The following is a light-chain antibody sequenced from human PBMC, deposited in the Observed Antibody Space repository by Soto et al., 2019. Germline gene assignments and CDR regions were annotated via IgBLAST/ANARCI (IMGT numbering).Light chain of an antibody. V-gene: IGLV1-40*01. CDR1: SSNIGAGYD. CDR3: QSYDGSLSGYV. Sequence: QSVLTQPPPVSGAPGQRVTISCTGSSSNIGAGYDVHWYQQLPGTVPKLLIYGNSNRPSGVPDRFSGSKSGTSASLAITGLQAEDEADYYCQSYDGSLSGYVFGTGTKVTVL. J-gene: IGLJ1*01. CDR2: GNS.